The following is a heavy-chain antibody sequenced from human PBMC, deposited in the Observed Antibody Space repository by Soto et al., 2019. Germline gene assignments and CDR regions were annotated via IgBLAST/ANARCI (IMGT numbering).Heavy chain of an antibody. J-gene: IGHJ5*02. Sequence: QVQLVQSGAEVQKPGSSVKVSCKASGGTFSSYTISWVRQAPGQGLEWMGRIIPILGIANYAQKFQGRVTITADKSTSTAYMELSSLRSEDTAVYYCARGIADNWFDPWGQGTLVTVSS. CDR3: ARGIADNWFDP. D-gene: IGHD6-13*01. CDR2: IIPILGIA. CDR1: GGTFSSYT. V-gene: IGHV1-69*02.